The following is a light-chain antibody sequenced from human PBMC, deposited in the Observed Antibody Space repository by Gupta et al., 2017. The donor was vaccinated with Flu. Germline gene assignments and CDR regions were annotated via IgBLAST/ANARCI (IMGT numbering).Light chain of an antibody. CDR2: LGS. J-gene: IGKJ1*01. Sequence: DIAMTQSPLSLPVTPAEPASISCRSSQTLLHNNGNYYVEWYLQKPGQSPQLLIYLGSNRASGVPDSFSGRGSGTDFTLTSSRVEAEDGGVDYWRQGLQTPRPFGQGTKVEIK. CDR1: QTLLHNNGNYY. CDR3: RQGLQTPRP. V-gene: IGKV2-28*01.